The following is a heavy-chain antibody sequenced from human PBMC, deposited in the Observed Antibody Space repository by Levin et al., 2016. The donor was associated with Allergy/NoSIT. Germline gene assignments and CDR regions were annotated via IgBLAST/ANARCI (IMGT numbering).Heavy chain of an antibody. V-gene: IGHV3-23*01. CDR2: ISASGDTT. CDR3: AKDQGKGTFYYYHGMDV. J-gene: IGHJ6*02. CDR1: GFAFSSYV. Sequence: GESLKISCSASGFAFSSYVMNWVRQAPGKGLEWVSVISASGDTTYYADSVKGRFTISRDNSKNMLYLQMSSLRAEDTAVYHCAKDQGKGTFYYYHGMDVWGQGTTVTVAS. D-gene: IGHD1-7*01.